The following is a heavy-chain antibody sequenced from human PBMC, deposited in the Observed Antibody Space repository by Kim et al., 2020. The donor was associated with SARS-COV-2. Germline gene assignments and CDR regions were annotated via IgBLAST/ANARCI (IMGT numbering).Heavy chain of an antibody. CDR2: INTNTGNP. V-gene: IGHV7-4-1*02. CDR3: ARGSYGDYGPYYYYGMDV. D-gene: IGHD4-17*01. J-gene: IGHJ6*02. Sequence: ASVKVSCKASGYTFTSYAMNWVRQAPVQGLEWMGWINTNTGNPTYAQGFTGRFVFSLDTSVSTAYLQISSLKAEHTAVYYCARGSYGDYGPYYYYGMDVWGQGTTVTVSS. CDR1: GYTFTSYA.